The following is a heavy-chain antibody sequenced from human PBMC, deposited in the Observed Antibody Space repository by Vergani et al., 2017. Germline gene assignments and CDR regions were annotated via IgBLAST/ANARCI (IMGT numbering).Heavy chain of an antibody. V-gene: IGHV4-34*01. CDR1: GGSFSGYY. J-gene: IGHJ2*01. D-gene: IGHD6-13*01. CDR2: INHSGST. CDR3: ARAKGIAAAGTWYFDL. Sequence: QVQLQQWGAGLLKPSETLSLTCAVYGGSFSGYYWSWIRQPPGKGLEWIGEINHSGSTNYNPSLKSQVTISVDTSKNQFSLKLSSVTAADTAVYYCARAKGIAAAGTWYFDLWGRGTLVTVSS.